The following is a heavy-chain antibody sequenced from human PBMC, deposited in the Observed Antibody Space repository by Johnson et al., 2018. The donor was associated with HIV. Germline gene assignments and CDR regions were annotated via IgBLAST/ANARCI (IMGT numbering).Heavy chain of an antibody. CDR1: EFTFSNYG. J-gene: IGHJ3*02. V-gene: IGHV3-30*18. CDR3: AKDWAYSSSWYDEGLAFDI. CDR2: ISYDGINK. D-gene: IGHD6-13*01. Sequence: QVQLVESGGGVVQPGRSLRLSCAASEFTFSNYGMHWVRQAPGKGLEWVAVISYDGINKYYADSVKGRFTISRDNSKNTLYLQMNSLRAEDTAVYYCAKDWAYSSSWYDEGLAFDIWGQGTMVTVSS.